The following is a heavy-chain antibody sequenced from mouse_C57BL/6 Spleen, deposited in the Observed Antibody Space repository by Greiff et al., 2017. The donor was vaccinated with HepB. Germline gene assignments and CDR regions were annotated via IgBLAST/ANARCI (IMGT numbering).Heavy chain of an antibody. CDR1: GFSLTSYG. CDR3: AKSSNYYGSRYYFDY. Sequence: QVQLQQSGPGLVQPSQSLSITCTVSGFSLTSYGVHWVRQSPGKGLEWLGVIWRGGSTDYNAAFMSRLSITKDNSKSQVFFKMNSLQADDTAIYYCAKSSNYYGSRYYFDYWGQGTTLTVSS. D-gene: IGHD1-1*01. V-gene: IGHV2-5*01. J-gene: IGHJ2*01. CDR2: IWRGGST.